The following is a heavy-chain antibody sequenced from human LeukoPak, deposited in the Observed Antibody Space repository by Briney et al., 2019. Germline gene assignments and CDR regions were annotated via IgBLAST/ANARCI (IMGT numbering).Heavy chain of an antibody. J-gene: IGHJ6*02. D-gene: IGHD3-10*01. V-gene: IGHV4-34*01. CDR1: GGSFSGYY. Sequence: PLESPSLTRAVHGGSFSGYYWSWMRQPPGKRVGWGGEINHSRSTNYNPYLPSRVTISVDTSRNQFSLKLCSVTAAETAVYYCAREGITMVRGVSSGTNYYYGMDVWGQGTTVTVSS. CDR3: AREGITMVRGVSSGTNYYYGMDV. CDR2: INHSRST.